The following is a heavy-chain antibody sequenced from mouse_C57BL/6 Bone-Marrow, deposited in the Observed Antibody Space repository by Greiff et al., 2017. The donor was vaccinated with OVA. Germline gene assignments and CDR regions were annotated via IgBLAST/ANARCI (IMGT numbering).Heavy chain of an antibody. J-gene: IGHJ3*01. Sequence: QVQLQQPGAELVRPGTSVKLSCKASGYTFTSYWMHWVKQRPGQGLEWIGVIDPSDSYTNYNQQFKGKAPLTVDTSSSTAYMQLSSLTSEDSAVYYCAGRGYYGNWAYGGQGTLVTVSA. D-gene: IGHD2-1*01. CDR2: IDPSDSYT. CDR3: AGRGYYGNWAY. CDR1: GYTFTSYW. V-gene: IGHV1-59*01.